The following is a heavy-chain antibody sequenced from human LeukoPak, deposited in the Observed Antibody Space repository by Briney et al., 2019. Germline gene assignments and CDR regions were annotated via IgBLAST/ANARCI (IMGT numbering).Heavy chain of an antibody. V-gene: IGHV4-4*09. D-gene: IGHD2-15*01. CDR2: IYTSGST. J-gene: IGHJ6*03. CDR3: ARLAANRYYYYMDV. CDR1: GGSISSYY. Sequence: SSETLSLTCTVSGGSISSYYWGWIRQPPGKGLGWIGYIYTSGSTNYNPSLKSRVTISVDTSKNQFSLKLSSVTAADTAVYYCARLAANRYYYYMDVWGKGTTVTVSS.